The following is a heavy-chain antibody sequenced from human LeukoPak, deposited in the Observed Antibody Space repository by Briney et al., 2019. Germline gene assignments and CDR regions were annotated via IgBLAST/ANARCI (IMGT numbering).Heavy chain of an antibody. CDR2: ISWNSGSI. D-gene: IGHD4-17*01. V-gene: IGHV3-9*01. CDR3: AREGGYGNYHDY. Sequence: GGSLRLSCAASGFTFDDYAMHWVRQAPGKGLEWVSGISWNSGSIGYADSVKGRFTISRDNAKNSLYLQMNSLRAEDTAVYYCAREGGYGNYHDYWGQGTLVTVSS. CDR1: GFTFDDYA. J-gene: IGHJ4*02.